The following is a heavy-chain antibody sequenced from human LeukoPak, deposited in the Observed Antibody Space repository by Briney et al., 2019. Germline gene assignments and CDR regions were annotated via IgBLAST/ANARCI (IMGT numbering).Heavy chain of an antibody. CDR1: GFTFSSSW. CDR2: INKDGSEK. V-gene: IGHV3-7*01. D-gene: IGHD2-2*01. CDR3: ARDQRASPAAADY. J-gene: IGHJ4*02. Sequence: PGGSLRLSCAASGFTFSSSWMTWVRQAPGKGLEWVANINKDGSEKYYVDSVKGRFTISRDNAKNSLFLQMNSLRAEDTAVYYCARDQRASPAAADYWGQGTLVTVSS.